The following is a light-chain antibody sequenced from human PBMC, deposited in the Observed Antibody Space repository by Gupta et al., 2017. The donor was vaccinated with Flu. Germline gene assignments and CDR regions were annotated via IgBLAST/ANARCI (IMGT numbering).Light chain of an antibody. J-gene: IGKJ1*01. CDR1: QSLVHRNGNTY. CDR3: MQGTHWPT. CDR2: RVT. Sequence: DVVMTQSPLSLPVTLGQPASISCRSSQSLVHRNGNTYPTWFQQRPGQSPRRLIYRVTNRDSGVPDRFSGSGSGTDFTLKISRVEAEDVGIYYCMQGTHWPTFGQGTKVEIK. V-gene: IGKV2-30*02.